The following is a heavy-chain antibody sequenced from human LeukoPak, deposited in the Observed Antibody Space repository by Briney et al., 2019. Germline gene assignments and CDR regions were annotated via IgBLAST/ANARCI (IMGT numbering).Heavy chain of an antibody. CDR1: GYTFTSYG. D-gene: IGHD3-22*01. CDR3: ARDNDSSAEYNWFDP. Sequence: ASVKVSCKASGYTFTSYGINWVRQAPGQGLEWMGWISTYNGDTNYAQKFQGRVTMTRDTSISTAYMELSRLRSDDTAVYYCARDNDSSAEYNWFDPWGQGTLVTVSS. V-gene: IGHV1-18*01. CDR2: ISTYNGDT. J-gene: IGHJ5*02.